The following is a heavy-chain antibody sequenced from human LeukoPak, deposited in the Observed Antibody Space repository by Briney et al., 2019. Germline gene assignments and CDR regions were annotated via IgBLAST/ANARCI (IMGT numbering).Heavy chain of an antibody. Sequence: GGSLRLSCAASGFPFSSYGMHWVRQAPGKGLDRVAFIGYDSFNKYHADSVRGRFTVSRDNSKNTLYLQMNSLRAEDTAVYYCARDLSSGWYGFDYWGQGTLVTVSS. CDR1: GFPFSSYG. J-gene: IGHJ4*02. CDR2: IGYDSFNK. V-gene: IGHV3-30*02. D-gene: IGHD6-19*01. CDR3: ARDLSSGWYGFDY.